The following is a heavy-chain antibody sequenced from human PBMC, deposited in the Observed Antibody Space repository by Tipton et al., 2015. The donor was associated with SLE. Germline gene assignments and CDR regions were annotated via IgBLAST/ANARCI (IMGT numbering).Heavy chain of an antibody. J-gene: IGHJ4*02. CDR3: ARDIGLIGAGVTPLDD. Sequence: TLSLTCTVSGGSISSSSYYWGWIRQPPGKGLEWIGSIYYSGSTYYNPSLKSRVTISLDTSKIQFSLKLNSVTAADTAVYFCARDIGLIGAGVTPLDDWGQGTLVIVSS. D-gene: IGHD3-10*01. CDR1: GGSISSSSYY. CDR2: IYYSGST. V-gene: IGHV4-39*07.